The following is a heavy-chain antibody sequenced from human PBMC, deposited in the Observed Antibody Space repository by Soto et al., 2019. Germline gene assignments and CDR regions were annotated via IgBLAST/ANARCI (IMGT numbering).Heavy chain of an antibody. CDR2: IIPIFGTA. Sequence: SVRVSCKASGCTFSSYAISWVRQAPGQGLEWMGGIIPIFGTANYAQKFQGRVTITADESTSTAYMELSSLRSEDTAVYYCATSRKRTYYYDSIGYSLDYWRQVTVVTVSS. V-gene: IGHV1-69*13. CDR3: ATSRKRTYYYDSIGYSLDY. D-gene: IGHD3-22*01. J-gene: IGHJ4*02. CDR1: GCTFSSYA.